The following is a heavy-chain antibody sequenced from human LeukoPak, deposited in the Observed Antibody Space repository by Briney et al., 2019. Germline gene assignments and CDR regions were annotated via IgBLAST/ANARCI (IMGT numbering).Heavy chain of an antibody. D-gene: IGHD6-13*01. CDR2: ISSKANIYAP. V-gene: IGHV3-73*01. CDR1: GFTFSGSS. Sequence: GGSLRLSCAASGFTFSGSSMHWVRQASGKWLGWVGRISSKANIYAPAYSASVKGRFAISRDDSNNRAYLQLNIPTTEYITVYDCTRSIAAAGAFDYWGQGTLVTVSS. J-gene: IGHJ4*02. CDR3: TRSIAAAGAFDY.